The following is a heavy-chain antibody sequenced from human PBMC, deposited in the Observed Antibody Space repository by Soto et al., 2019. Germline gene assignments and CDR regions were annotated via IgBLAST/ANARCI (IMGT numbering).Heavy chain of an antibody. CDR1: GFTVSSNY. D-gene: IGHD3-22*01. Sequence: EVPLVESGGGLIQPGGSLRLSCAASGFTVSSNYMSWVRQAPGKGLEWVSVIYSDDTTYYADSVKGRFTISRDNSKNTLYLQMNSLRAEDTAVYYCARPHYYDSSAYRDYWGQGTLVTVSS. J-gene: IGHJ4*02. CDR2: IYSDDTT. V-gene: IGHV3-53*01. CDR3: ARPHYYDSSAYRDY.